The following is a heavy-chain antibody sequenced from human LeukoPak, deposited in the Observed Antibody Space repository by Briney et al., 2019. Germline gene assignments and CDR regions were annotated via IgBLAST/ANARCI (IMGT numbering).Heavy chain of an antibody. J-gene: IGHJ4*02. CDR3: ARLASGWPFDY. CDR1: GDSITSDKW. Sequence: SETLSLTCAVSGDSITSDKWWTWVRQPPGKGLEWIGTIYYTGSTYYNPSLKSRVTISVDTSKNQFSLNLSSVTAADTAVYYCARLASGWPFDYWGQGTLVTVSS. CDR2: IYYTGST. D-gene: IGHD6-19*01. V-gene: IGHV4-39*01.